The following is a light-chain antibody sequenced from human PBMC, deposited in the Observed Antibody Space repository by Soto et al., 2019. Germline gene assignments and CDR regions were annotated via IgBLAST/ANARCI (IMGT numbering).Light chain of an antibody. V-gene: IGLV2-8*01. Sequence: QSVLTQPPSASGSPGQSVTISCTGTSSDVGGCNFVSWYQQHPGKAPKLMIYEVNKRPSGVPDRFSGSKSGNTASLTVSGLQAEDEADYYCSSYAGSNNLVFGGGTKLTVL. CDR2: EVN. CDR1: SSDVGGCNF. CDR3: SSYAGSNNLV. J-gene: IGLJ2*01.